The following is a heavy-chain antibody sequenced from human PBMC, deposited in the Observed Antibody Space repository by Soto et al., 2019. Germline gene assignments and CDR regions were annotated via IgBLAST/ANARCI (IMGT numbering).Heavy chain of an antibody. CDR1: GFTFSSYS. J-gene: IGHJ6*03. V-gene: IGHV3-48*01. CDR2: ISSSSSTI. D-gene: IGHD3-3*01. CDR3: AGDPGNYDFWRGLYYMDV. Sequence: GGSLRLSCAASGFTFSSYSMNWVRQAPGKGLEWVSYISSSSSTIYYADSVKGRFTISRDNAKNALYLQMNSLRAEDTGVYYCAGDPGNYDFWRGLYYMDVWGKGTTVTVSS.